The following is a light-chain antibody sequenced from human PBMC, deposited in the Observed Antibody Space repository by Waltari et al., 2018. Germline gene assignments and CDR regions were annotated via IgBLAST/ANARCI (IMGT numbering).Light chain of an antibody. J-gene: IGKJ1*01. Sequence: DIQITQSPSSLSASGGDRVTITCRASQGISNYLAWYQQKPGKVPKLLIYAASTLQSGVPSRFSGSGSGTDFTLTISSLQPEDVATYFCQKYDSAPRTFGQGTKVDIK. CDR1: QGISNY. CDR3: QKYDSAPRT. CDR2: AAS. V-gene: IGKV1-27*01.